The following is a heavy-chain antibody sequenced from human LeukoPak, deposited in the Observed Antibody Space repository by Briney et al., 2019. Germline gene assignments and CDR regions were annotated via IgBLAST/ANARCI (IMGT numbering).Heavy chain of an antibody. Sequence: ASVKVSCKASGYTFTSYDINWVRQATGQGLEWMGWMNPNSGNTGYAQKFQGRVTITRNTSISTAYMELSSLRSEDTAVYYCARSSGYYFPFDYWGQGTLDTVSS. J-gene: IGHJ4*02. V-gene: IGHV1-8*03. CDR1: GYTFTSYD. CDR2: MNPNSGNT. CDR3: ARSSGYYFPFDY. D-gene: IGHD3-22*01.